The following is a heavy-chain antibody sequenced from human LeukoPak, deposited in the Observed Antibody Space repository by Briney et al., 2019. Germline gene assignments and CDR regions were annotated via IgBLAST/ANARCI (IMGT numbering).Heavy chain of an antibody. CDR3: ARVSVEFDY. D-gene: IGHD1-26*01. CDR2: INHSGST. Sequence: SETLSLTCTVSGGSISSGGYYWSWIRQPPGKGLEWIGEINHSGSTNYNPSLKSRVTISVDTSKNQFSLKLSSVTAADTAVYYCARVSVEFDYWGQGTLVTVSS. CDR1: GGSISSGGYY. J-gene: IGHJ4*02. V-gene: IGHV4-34*01.